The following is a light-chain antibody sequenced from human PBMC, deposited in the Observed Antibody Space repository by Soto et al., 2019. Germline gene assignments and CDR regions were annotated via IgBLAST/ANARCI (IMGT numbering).Light chain of an antibody. CDR3: AAWDGSLSAVWV. J-gene: IGLJ7*01. CDR2: SNN. V-gene: IGLV1-47*02. Sequence: QSVVTQPPSASGTPGQRVTISCSGSSSNIGTNYVYWYQQLPGTAPKLLIYSNNQRPSGVPDRFSGSKSGTSASLAISGLRSEDEADYYCAAWDGSLSAVWVFGGGTQLTVL. CDR1: SSNIGTNY.